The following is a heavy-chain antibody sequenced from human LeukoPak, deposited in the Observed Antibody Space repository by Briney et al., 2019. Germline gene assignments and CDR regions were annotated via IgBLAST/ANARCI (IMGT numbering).Heavy chain of an antibody. CDR2: IWYDGSNK. CDR3: ARDERLAYCGGDCSSFDY. CDR1: GFTFSSYG. Sequence: GGSLRLSCAASGFTFSSYGMHWVRQAPGEGLEWVAVIWYDGSNKYYADSVKGRFTISRDNSKKTLYLQMNSLRAEDTAVYYCARDERLAYCGGDCSSFDYWGQGTLVTVSS. V-gene: IGHV3-33*01. D-gene: IGHD2-21*02. J-gene: IGHJ4*02.